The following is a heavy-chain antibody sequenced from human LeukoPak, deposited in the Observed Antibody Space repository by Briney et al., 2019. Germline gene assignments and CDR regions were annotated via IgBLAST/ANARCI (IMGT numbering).Heavy chain of an antibody. J-gene: IGHJ4*02. CDR3: ARFSRRNDYGDYGPGIDY. D-gene: IGHD4-17*01. Sequence: PSETLSLTCTVSGGSISSSSYYWGWIRQPPGKGLEWIGSIYYSGSTYYNPSLKSRVTISVDTSKNQFSLQLRYVTAADTAVYYCARFSRRNDYGDYGPGIDYWGQGTLVTVSS. CDR2: IYYSGST. V-gene: IGHV4-39*07. CDR1: GGSISSSSYY.